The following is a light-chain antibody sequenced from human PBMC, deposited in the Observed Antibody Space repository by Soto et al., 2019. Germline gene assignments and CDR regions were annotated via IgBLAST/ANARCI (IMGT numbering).Light chain of an antibody. V-gene: IGLV2-23*01. J-gene: IGLJ3*02. CDR3: CSYAGSSTSWV. CDR2: EDS. Sequence: QSALTQPASVSRSPGQSITISCTGTSSDAGNYNFVSWYQQHPGKAPKVIIYEDSTRPSGVSNRISGSKSGNTASLTISGLQAEDEPDYYCCSYAGSSTSWVFGGGTKLTVL. CDR1: SSDAGNYNF.